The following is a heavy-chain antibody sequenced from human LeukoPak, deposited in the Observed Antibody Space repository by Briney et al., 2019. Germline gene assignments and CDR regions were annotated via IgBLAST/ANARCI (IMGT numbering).Heavy chain of an antibody. CDR2: TYYRYKWYN. J-gene: IGHJ6*02. V-gene: IGHV6-1*01. CDR3: ARDRVDGTNGMDV. Sequence: SQTLSLTYAIPGDSLSSNSAACEWVRQYPSRGLGWLGRTYYRYKWYNDYAVSVKSRITTNPDTSKNQFSLQLNSVTAEDTAVYCCARDRVDGTNGMDVWGQGTTVTVSS. CDR1: GDSLSSNSAA. D-gene: IGHD6-19*01.